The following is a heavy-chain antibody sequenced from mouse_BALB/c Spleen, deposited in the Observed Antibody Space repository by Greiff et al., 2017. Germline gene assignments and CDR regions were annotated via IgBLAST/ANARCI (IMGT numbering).Heavy chain of an antibody. CDR1: GFTFSSYA. V-gene: IGHV5-9-4*01. J-gene: IGHJ3*01. CDR3: ARDRRYDETSWFAY. D-gene: IGHD2-14*01. CDR2: ISSGGSYT. Sequence: EVKVVESGGGLVKPGGSLKLSCAASGFTFSSYAMSWVRQSPEKRLEWVAEISSGGSYTYYPDTVTGRFTISRDNAKNTLYLEMSSLRSEGTAMYYCARDRRYDETSWFAYWGQGTLVTVSA.